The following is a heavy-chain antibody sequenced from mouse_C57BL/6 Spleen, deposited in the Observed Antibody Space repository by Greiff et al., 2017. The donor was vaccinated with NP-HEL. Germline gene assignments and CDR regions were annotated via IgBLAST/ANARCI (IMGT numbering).Heavy chain of an antibody. V-gene: IGHV1-53*01. J-gene: IGHJ1*03. CDR3: AITYYYGSSYWYFDV. D-gene: IGHD1-1*01. CDR2: INPSNGGT. Sequence: VQLQQSGTELVKPGASVKLSCKASGYTFTSYWMHWVKQRPGQGLEWIGNINPSNGGTNYNEKFKSKATLTVDKSSSTAYMQRSSLTSEDSAVYSGAITYYYGSSYWYFDVWGTGTTVTGSS. CDR1: GYTFTSYW.